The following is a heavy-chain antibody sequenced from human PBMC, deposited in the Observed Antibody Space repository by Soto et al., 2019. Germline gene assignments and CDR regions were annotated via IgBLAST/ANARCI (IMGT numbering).Heavy chain of an antibody. D-gene: IGHD3-10*01. Sequence: QVQLVQSGAEVKKPGSSVKVSCKASGGTFSSYAISWVRQAPGQGLEWMGGIIPIFGTANYAQKLQGRVTITADESTSTAYRELGSLRSEDMAVYYCASSYYYGSGSPWNFDYWGQGALVTVSS. CDR3: ASSYYYGSGSPWNFDY. CDR2: IIPIFGTA. V-gene: IGHV1-69*12. J-gene: IGHJ4*02. CDR1: GGTFSSYA.